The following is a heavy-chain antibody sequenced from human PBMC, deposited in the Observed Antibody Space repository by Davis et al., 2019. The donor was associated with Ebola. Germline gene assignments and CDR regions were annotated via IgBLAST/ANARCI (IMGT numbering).Heavy chain of an antibody. CDR2: IYYSGST. CDR1: GGSISSGGYY. CDR3: AREVLLWFGEYYMDV. D-gene: IGHD3-10*01. J-gene: IGHJ6*03. Sequence: PSETLSLTCTVSGGSISSGGYYWSWIRQHPGKGLEWIGYIYYSGSTYYNPSLKSRVTISVDTSKNQFSLKLSSVTAADTAVYYCAREVLLWFGEYYMDVWGKGTTVTVSS. V-gene: IGHV4-31*03.